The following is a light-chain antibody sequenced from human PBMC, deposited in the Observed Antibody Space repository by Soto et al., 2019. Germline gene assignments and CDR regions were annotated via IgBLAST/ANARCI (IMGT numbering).Light chain of an antibody. Sequence: EIVLTQSPGTLSLSPGERAKLSCRSSQSVSSNYLAWFQQKPGQAPRLLIYAASSRATGIPDRFSGSGSGTDFTLTISRLEPEDFAVYYCQKYGSSPQTFGQGNKGDIK. CDR2: AAS. CDR3: QKYGSSPQT. V-gene: IGKV3-20*01. J-gene: IGKJ1*01. CDR1: QSVSSNY.